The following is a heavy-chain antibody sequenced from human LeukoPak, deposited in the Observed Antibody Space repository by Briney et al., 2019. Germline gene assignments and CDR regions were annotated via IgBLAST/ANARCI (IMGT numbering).Heavy chain of an antibody. J-gene: IGHJ4*02. V-gene: IGHV3-30-3*01. D-gene: IGHD3-10*01. Sequence: GGSLRLSCAASGFTFSSYAMHWVRQAPGKGLEWVAVISYDGSNKYYADSVKGRFTISRDNSKNTLYLQMNSLRAEDTAVYYCARDLHGSGSFDYWGQGTLVTVSS. CDR3: ARDLHGSGSFDY. CDR1: GFTFSSYA. CDR2: ISYDGSNK.